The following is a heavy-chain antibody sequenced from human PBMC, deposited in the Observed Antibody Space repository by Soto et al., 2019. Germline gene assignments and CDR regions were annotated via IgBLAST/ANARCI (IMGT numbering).Heavy chain of an antibody. CDR2: ITDTGGDT. D-gene: IGHD3-10*01. V-gene: IGHV3-23*01. Sequence: EVQLLESGGTLVRPGGSLRLSGVASGFTLGGGAMGGVRQAPGKGLEWVSTITDTGGDTKYADSVRGRFTMSRDNSKKTLYLQMNSLRVEDSALYYCARGSTDSYPGSRIFDFWGRGTLVTVSS. J-gene: IGHJ4*02. CDR3: ARGSTDSYPGSRIFDF. CDR1: GFTLGGGA.